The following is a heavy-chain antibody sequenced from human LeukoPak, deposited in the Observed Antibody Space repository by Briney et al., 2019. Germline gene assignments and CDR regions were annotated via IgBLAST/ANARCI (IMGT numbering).Heavy chain of an antibody. CDR3: TKSPGSWKFDG. CDR2: IRYHGSDK. Sequence: GGSLRLSCAASGFTFSSYWMSWVRQAPGKGLEWVAFIRYHGSDKYYADSVRGRFTISRDNSENMLHLQMSSLRVEDTAVYYCTKSPGSWKFDGWGQGTLVTVSS. V-gene: IGHV3-30*02. CDR1: GFTFSSYW. J-gene: IGHJ4*02. D-gene: IGHD6-13*01.